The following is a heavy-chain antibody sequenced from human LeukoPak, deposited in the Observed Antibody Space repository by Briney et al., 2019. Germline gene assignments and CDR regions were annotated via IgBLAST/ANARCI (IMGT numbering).Heavy chain of an antibody. CDR3: ARTYYYDSSYFDY. J-gene: IGHJ4*02. V-gene: IGHV3-30*02. CDR2: IRYDGSNK. D-gene: IGHD3-22*01. Sequence: GGSLRLSCAASGFTFSSYGMHWVRQAPGKGLEWVAFIRYDGSNKHYADSVKGRFTISRDNSKNTLYLQMGSLRAEDMAVYYCARTYYYDSSYFDYWGQGTLVTVSS. CDR1: GFTFSSYG.